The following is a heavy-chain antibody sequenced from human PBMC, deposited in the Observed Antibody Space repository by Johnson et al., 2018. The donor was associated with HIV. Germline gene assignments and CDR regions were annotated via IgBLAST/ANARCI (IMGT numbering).Heavy chain of an antibody. CDR3: ARGGSSGYMDDAFDI. CDR1: GFTVSSNY. J-gene: IGHJ3*02. D-gene: IGHD1-26*01. CDR2: IYSGGST. V-gene: IGHV3-53*01. Sequence: VQLVESGGGLIQPGGSLRLSCAASGFTVSSNYMSWVRQAPGKGLEWVSVIYSGGSTYYADSVKGRFTLSSDNSKNTLYLQMNSLRAEDTAVYYCARGGSSGYMDDAFDIWGQGTMVTVSS.